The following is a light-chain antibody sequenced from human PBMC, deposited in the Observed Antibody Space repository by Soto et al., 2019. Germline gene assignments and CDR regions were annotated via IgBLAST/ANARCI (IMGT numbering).Light chain of an antibody. CDR3: QQRSNWPPWT. Sequence: ESELTQSPGTLSLSPEERATLPCRAIQTISSNYLAWYQQKPGQAPRLLIYGASTRAIDIPARFSGRGSGTDFTLTIISLEPEDFAVYYCQQRSNWPPWTFGQGTKVDIK. CDR2: GAS. V-gene: IGKV3D-20*02. J-gene: IGKJ1*01. CDR1: QTISSNY.